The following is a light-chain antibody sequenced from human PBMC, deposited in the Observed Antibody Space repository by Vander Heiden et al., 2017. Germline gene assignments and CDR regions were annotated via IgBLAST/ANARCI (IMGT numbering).Light chain of an antibody. Sequence: TPYPFSLSTSVGDRVTITCRASQSISTYLNWYQQKPGKAPKLLIYTASSLQSGVPSRCSGSGSGTDGTDFTLTISSLQREDFATYYCQQSYNIPHTFGQGTKLEIK. V-gene: IGKV1-39*01. CDR1: QSISTY. J-gene: IGKJ2*01. CDR2: TAS. CDR3: QQSYNIPHT.